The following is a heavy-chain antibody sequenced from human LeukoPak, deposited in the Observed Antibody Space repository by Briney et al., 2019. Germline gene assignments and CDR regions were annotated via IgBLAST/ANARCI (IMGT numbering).Heavy chain of an antibody. D-gene: IGHD4-23*01. J-gene: IGHJ6*03. Sequence: ASVKVSCKASGYTFTGYYMHWVRQAPEQGLEWMGWINPNSGGTNYAQKFQGRVTMTRDTSISTAYMELSRLRSDDTAVYYCARGPGGNLYYYYYYMDVWGKGTTVTVSS. CDR1: GYTFTGYY. CDR3: ARGPGGNLYYYYYYMDV. V-gene: IGHV1-2*02. CDR2: INPNSGGT.